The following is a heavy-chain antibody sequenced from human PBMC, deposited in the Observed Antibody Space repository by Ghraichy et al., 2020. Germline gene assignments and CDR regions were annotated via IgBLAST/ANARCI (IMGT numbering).Heavy chain of an antibody. Sequence: SETLSLTCIVSGGSIGSSSYYWGWIRQPPGKGLEWIGSIYFSGTTYYNPSLKSRVTISVDTSKNLFSLELSSVTAADTAVYYCARQGSMRGGVYWGQGTLATVSS. V-gene: IGHV4-39*01. CDR2: IYFSGTT. CDR3: ARQGSMRGGVY. CDR1: GGSIGSSSYY. J-gene: IGHJ4*02. D-gene: IGHD3-10*01.